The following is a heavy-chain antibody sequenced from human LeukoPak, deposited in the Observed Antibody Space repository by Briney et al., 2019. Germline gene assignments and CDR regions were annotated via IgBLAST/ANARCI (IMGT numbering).Heavy chain of an antibody. D-gene: IGHD5-18*01. J-gene: IGHJ4*02. Sequence: TGGSLRLSCSASGFTFSSYAMHWVRQAPGKGLEYVSAISSNGGSTYYANSVKGRFTISRDNSKNTLYLQMGSLRAEDMAVYYCARCSYGYEGGLDYWGQGTLVTVSS. CDR3: ARCSYGYEGGLDY. CDR2: ISSNGGST. V-gene: IGHV3-64*01. CDR1: GFTFSSYA.